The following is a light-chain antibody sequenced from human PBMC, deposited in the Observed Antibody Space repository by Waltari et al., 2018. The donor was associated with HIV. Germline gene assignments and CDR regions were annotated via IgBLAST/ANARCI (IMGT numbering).Light chain of an antibody. J-gene: IGKJ1*01. V-gene: IGKV3-15*01. Sequence: EIVMTQSPATLSVSPGGRASQSVGSSLVWYQHKPGQAPRLLIYGASTRATGIPARFSGSGSGTEFTLTINSLQSEDFAVYYCQQYNAWPRTFGQGTKVEVK. CDR1: QSVGSS. CDR3: QQYNAWPRT. CDR2: GAS.